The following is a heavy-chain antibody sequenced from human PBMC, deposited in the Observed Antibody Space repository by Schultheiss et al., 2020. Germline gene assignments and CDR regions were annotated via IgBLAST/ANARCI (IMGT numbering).Heavy chain of an antibody. V-gene: IGHV3-43D*03. CDR2: ISWDGGST. Sequence: GGSLRLSCAASGFTFDDYAMHWVRQAPGKGLEWVSLISWDGGSTYYADSVKGRFTISRDNSKNSLYLQMNSLRAEDTALYYCAREGGYYDSSGYQDYWGQGTLVTVSS. D-gene: IGHD3-22*01. CDR1: GFTFDDYA. J-gene: IGHJ4*02. CDR3: AREGGYYDSSGYQDY.